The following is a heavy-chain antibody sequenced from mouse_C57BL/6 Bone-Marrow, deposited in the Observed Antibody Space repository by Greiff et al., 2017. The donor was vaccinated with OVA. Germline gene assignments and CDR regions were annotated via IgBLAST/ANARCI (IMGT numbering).Heavy chain of an antibody. CDR1: GYTFTSYW. D-gene: IGHD2-4*01. CDR3: TGSLMITYYFDY. CDR2: IYPGNSDT. J-gene: IGHJ2*01. V-gene: IGHV1-5*01. Sequence: EVQLQQSGTVLARPGASVKMSCKTSGYTFTSYWMHWVKQRPGQGLEWIGAIYPGNSDTSYNQKFKGKAKLTAVTSASTAYMELSSLTNEDSAVYYCTGSLMITYYFDYWGQGTTLTVSS.